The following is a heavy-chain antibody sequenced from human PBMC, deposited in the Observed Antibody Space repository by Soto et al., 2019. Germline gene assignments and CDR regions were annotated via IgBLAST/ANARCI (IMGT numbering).Heavy chain of an antibody. V-gene: IGHV3-48*01. J-gene: IGHJ4*02. CDR2: IGSAISTI. CDR1: GFDFSNYG. CDR3: ASAYCSGGTCYDY. D-gene: IGHD2-15*01. Sequence: GGSLRLSCAASGFDFSNYGMNWVRQALGKGLEWISCIGSAISTIYYADSVKGRFTISRDNAKKSLYLQMNSLRVEDTAVYYCASAYCSGGTCYDYWGLGTLVTVSS.